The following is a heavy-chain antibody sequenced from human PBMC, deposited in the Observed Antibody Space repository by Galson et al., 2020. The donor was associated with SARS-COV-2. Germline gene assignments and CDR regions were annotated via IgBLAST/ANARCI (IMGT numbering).Heavy chain of an antibody. D-gene: IGHD3-10*01. J-gene: IGHJ4*02. CDR3: ARLPVVRGVDY. Sequence: SQTLSLTCTVPGGSMNINYWSCIRQSPQRGLERIGYLYYRVKTKYNPSLESRVTISVNTSKNQFSLKLSSVTAADTALYYCARLPVVRGVDYWGQGIQVTVAS. V-gene: IGHV4-59*01. CDR1: GGSMNINY. CDR2: LYYRVKT.